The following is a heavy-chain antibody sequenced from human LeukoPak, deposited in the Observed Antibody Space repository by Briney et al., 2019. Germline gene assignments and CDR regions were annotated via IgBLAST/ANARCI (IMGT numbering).Heavy chain of an antibody. D-gene: IGHD1-1*01. J-gene: IGHJ4*02. V-gene: IGHV3-23*01. CDR2: IGTWCNK. CDR1: GFPISIYH. Sequence: QPGGPQTLPCGASGFPISIYHMSGPRQAPEKGLEGVSDIGTWCNKNYAEYVKGRFTISRDNYKNTLYLQMNSLRAEDTALYYCATRTGSMSYYFDYWGQGTLVTVSS. CDR3: ATRTGSMSYYFDY.